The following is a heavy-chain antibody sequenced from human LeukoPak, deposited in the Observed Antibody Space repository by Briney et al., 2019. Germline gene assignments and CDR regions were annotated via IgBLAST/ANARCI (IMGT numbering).Heavy chain of an antibody. CDR3: ARSASYSSSSFGYYYMDV. V-gene: IGHV4-30-2*01. Sequence: PSETLSLTCTVSGGSISSGGYYWSWIRRPPGKGLEWIGYIYHSGSTYYNPSLKSRVTISVDRSKNQFSLKLSSVTAADTAVYYCARSASYSSSSFGYYYMDVWGKGTTVTVSS. CDR1: GGSISSGGYY. D-gene: IGHD6-13*01. J-gene: IGHJ6*03. CDR2: IYHSGST.